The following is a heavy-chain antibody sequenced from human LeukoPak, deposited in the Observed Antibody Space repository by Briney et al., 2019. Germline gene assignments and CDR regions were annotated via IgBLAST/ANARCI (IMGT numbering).Heavy chain of an antibody. D-gene: IGHD2-2*01. Sequence: PSETLSLTCTVSGGSISSYYWSWIRQPPGKGLEWIGYIYYSGSTNYNPSLKSRVTISVDTSKNQFPLKLSSVTAADTAVYYCARGGGYCSSTSCPYYWGQGTLVTVSS. CDR3: ARGGGYCSSTSCPYY. V-gene: IGHV4-59*01. CDR2: IYYSGST. CDR1: GGSISSYY. J-gene: IGHJ4*02.